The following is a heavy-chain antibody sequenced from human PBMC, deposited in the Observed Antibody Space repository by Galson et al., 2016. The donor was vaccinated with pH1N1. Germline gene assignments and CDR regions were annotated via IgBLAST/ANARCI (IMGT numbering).Heavy chain of an antibody. CDR2: IWYDGSNK. CDR1: GFTFSSYA. V-gene: IGHV3-33*08. Sequence: SLRLSCAASGFTFSSYALHWVRQAPGKGLEWVAVIWYDGSNKYYADSVKGRFTISRDNSKNTLYLQMNSLRAEDTAVYYCARADYGDYVGYFDLWGRGTLVTVSS. D-gene: IGHD4-17*01. CDR3: ARADYGDYVGYFDL. J-gene: IGHJ2*01.